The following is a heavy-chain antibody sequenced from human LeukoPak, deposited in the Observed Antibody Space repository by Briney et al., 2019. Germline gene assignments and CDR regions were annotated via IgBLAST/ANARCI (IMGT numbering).Heavy chain of an antibody. J-gene: IGHJ6*03. Sequence: ASETPSLTCTVSGGSISNYYWSWVRQPPGKGLEWIGYIYYSGSTNYNPSLKSRVTISVDTSKNQFSLKLNSVTAADTAVYYCARSNWGTYYYYMDVWGKGTTVTVSS. V-gene: IGHV4-59*12. CDR1: GGSISNYY. D-gene: IGHD7-27*01. CDR3: ARSNWGTYYYYMDV. CDR2: IYYSGST.